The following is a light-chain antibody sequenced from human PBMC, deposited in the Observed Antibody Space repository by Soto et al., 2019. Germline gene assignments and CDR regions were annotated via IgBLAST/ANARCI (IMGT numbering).Light chain of an antibody. Sequence: EIVLTQSPATLSLSPGEIATLSCRASQSVSTYLAWYQQKPGQAPRLLIYDTFNRATGIPARFSGSGSGTEFTLTISSLQSEDFTVYYCQQYNNWPAITFGQGTRLEIK. V-gene: IGKV3-11*01. CDR2: DTF. CDR3: QQYNNWPAIT. CDR1: QSVSTY. J-gene: IGKJ5*01.